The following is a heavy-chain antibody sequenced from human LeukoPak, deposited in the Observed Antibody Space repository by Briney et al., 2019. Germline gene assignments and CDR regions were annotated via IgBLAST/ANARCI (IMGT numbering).Heavy chain of an antibody. J-gene: IGHJ4*02. CDR1: GFTFSDHA. V-gene: IGHV3-23*01. Sequence: GGSLRLSCAASGFTFSDHAMSWVRQAPGKGLEWVSAIRGTGTTTFYAASVKGRFTISRNNSKNTADLQMNSLRAEDTAVYYCAKVSWLGTLPSYHFDSWGQGTQVTVSS. CDR2: IRGTGTTT. D-gene: IGHD6-19*01. CDR3: AKVSWLGTLPSYHFDS.